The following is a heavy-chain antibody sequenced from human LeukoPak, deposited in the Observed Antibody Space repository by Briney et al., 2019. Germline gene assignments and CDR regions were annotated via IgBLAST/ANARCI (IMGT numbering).Heavy chain of an antibody. CDR3: AYGDYDC. V-gene: IGHV3-23*01. J-gene: IGHJ4*02. CDR1: GFTFSTYA. D-gene: IGHD4-17*01. Sequence: GGSLRLSCAASGFTFSTYAMNWVRQAPGKGLEWVSTISGSGGSTYFADSVKGRFTISRDNSKNTLYLQMNSLRAEDTAVYYCAYGDYDCWGQGTLVTVSS. CDR2: ISGSGGST.